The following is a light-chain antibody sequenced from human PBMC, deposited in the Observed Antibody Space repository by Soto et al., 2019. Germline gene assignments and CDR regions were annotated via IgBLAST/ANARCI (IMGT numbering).Light chain of an antibody. V-gene: IGKV3-20*01. CDR3: QQYDNSPIT. CDR2: GAS. CDR1: QSISSSF. Sequence: ESVWTESTGILSLSPGERASLSCGASQSISSSFLAWYQQKPGQAPRLLIYGASSRATGIPDRFSGTGSETDFTLTISRLEPEDFAVYYCQQYDNSPITFGQGTRLEIK. J-gene: IGKJ5*01.